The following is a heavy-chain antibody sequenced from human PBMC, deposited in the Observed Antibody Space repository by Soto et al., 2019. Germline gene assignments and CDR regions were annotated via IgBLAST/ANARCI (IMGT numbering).Heavy chain of an antibody. V-gene: IGHV3-30*18. CDR1: GVTISTYG. J-gene: IGHJ5*02. CDR2: ISSDGSNK. D-gene: IGHD2-15*01. Sequence: QVQLVESGGGVVQPGRSLRLSCAASGVTISTYGIHWVRQAPGKGLEWVAVISSDGSNKYYVDSVKGRFTISRDDSKNTVYLHMNSLRPEDTAVYYCTKQGLPHHNWFDPWGQGTLVTVSS. CDR3: TKQGLPHHNWFDP.